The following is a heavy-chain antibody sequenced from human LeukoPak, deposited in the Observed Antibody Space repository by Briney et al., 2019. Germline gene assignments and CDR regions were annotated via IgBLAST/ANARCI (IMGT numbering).Heavy chain of an antibody. D-gene: IGHD6-13*01. CDR2: ISSSGSYI. V-gene: IGHV3-21*01. CDR3: AREADGRPTAY. CDR1: GFTFSNYS. J-gene: IGHJ4*02. Sequence: GGSLRLSCAASGFTFSNYSMHWVRQAPGKGLEWVSPISSSGSYIYYADSVKGRFTFSRDNAKNSLYLQMNSLGAEDTAVYYCAREADGRPTAYWGQGALVTVSS.